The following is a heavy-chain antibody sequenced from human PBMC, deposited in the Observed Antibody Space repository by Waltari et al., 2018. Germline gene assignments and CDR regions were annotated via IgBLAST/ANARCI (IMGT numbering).Heavy chain of an antibody. J-gene: IGHJ3*02. CDR1: GGSFSGYY. D-gene: IGHD1-26*01. CDR2: INHSGSP. CDR3: ARAWISLMLGATSAFDI. V-gene: IGHV4-34*01. Sequence: QVQLQQWGAGLLKPSETLSLTCAVYGGSFSGYYWSWIRQPPGKGLEWIGEINHSGSPNHNPSLKRRVTIAVDTYKNQFSLKLSSVTAADTAVYYCARAWISLMLGATSAFDIWGQGTMVTVS.